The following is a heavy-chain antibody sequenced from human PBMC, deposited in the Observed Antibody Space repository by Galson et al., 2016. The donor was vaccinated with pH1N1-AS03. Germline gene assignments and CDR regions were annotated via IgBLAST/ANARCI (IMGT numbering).Heavy chain of an antibody. V-gene: IGHV3-74*03. D-gene: IGHD4/OR15-4a*01. Sequence: SLRLSCAASGFTFRVYTMHWVRHVPGKGLVWVSRIDSGATTITYVDSVKGRFTISRDNGRNTLYLQMTDLRADDTALYYCARSNEGAFDYWGHGVLVTVSS. J-gene: IGHJ4*01. CDR2: IDSGATTI. CDR3: ARSNEGAFDY. CDR1: GFTFRVYT.